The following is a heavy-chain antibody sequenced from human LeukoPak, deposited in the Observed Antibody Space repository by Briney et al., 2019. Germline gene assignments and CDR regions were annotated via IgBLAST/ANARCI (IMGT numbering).Heavy chain of an antibody. CDR3: ARHSTIAGTEYAFDI. Sequence: SQTLSLTCTVSGGSISSGSYYWSWIRQPPGKGLEWIGYIYYSGSTNYNPSLKSRVTISVDTSKNQFSLKLSSVTAADTAVYYCARHSTIAGTEYAFDIWGQGTMVTVSS. J-gene: IGHJ3*02. D-gene: IGHD6-13*01. V-gene: IGHV4-61*01. CDR1: GGSISSGSYY. CDR2: IYYSGST.